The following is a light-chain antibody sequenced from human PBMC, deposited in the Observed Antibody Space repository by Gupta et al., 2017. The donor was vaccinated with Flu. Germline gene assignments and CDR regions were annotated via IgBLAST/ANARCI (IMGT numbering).Light chain of an antibody. CDR1: QSVNTD. J-gene: IGKJ1*01. V-gene: IGKV3-15*01. Sequence: QSSATLSVVPGERATLSCRASQSVNTDLAWYQQKPGQAPRLLVYGTSTRATDVPARFSGSGSGTEFTLTISSLLSEDFAIYYCQQYNKWPETFGQGTKVEIK. CDR2: GTS. CDR3: QQYNKWPET.